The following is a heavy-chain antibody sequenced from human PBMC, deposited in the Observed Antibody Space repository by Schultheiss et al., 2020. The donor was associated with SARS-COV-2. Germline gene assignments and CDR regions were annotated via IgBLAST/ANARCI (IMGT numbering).Heavy chain of an antibody. CDR3: ARDCGKGYGMDV. J-gene: IGHJ6*02. Sequence: GESLKISCAASGFTFSSYGMHWVRQAPGKGLEWVATLSSLGSNPSSADSVKGRFTISRDNAKNSLYLQMNSLRDEDTAVYYCARDCGKGYGMDVWGQGTTVTVSS. CDR1: GFTFSSYG. D-gene: IGHD2-21*01. CDR2: LSSLGSNP. V-gene: IGHV3-30*12.